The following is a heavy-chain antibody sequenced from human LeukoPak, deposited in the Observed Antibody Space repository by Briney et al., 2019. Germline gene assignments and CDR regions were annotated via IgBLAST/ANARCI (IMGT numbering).Heavy chain of an antibody. J-gene: IGHJ4*02. Sequence: GGSLRLSCAASGFTFSTYGVTWVRQAPGKGLEWVSAISDSGHRTFYADSVKGRVTISRDNSKNTLYLQINSLRAEDTAVYYCAKDSYDTSIWGQGTLVTVSS. D-gene: IGHD3-22*01. V-gene: IGHV3-23*01. CDR1: GFTFSTYG. CDR3: AKDSYDTSI. CDR2: ISDSGHRT.